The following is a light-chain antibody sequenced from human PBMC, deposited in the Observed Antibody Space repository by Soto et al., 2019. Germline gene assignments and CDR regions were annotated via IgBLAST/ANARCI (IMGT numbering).Light chain of an antibody. Sequence: QSALTQPPSASATPGQRVTISCSGSSSNIGSHYVYWYQQLPGTAPKVLLYRNNQRPSGVPDRFSGSKSGTSASLAISGLRSEDEADYYCATWDDSLSVLFGGGTKVTVL. CDR3: ATWDDSLSVL. CDR1: SSNIGSHY. V-gene: IGLV1-47*01. CDR2: RNN. J-gene: IGLJ2*01.